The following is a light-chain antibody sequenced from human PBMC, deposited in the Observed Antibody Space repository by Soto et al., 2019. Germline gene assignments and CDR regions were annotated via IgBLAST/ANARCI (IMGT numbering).Light chain of an antibody. CDR2: SNN. Sequence: QSVLTQPPSASGTPGQRVTISCSGSSSNIGSNTVNWYQQLPGTAPKLLIYSNNQRPSGVPDRFSGVKSGTSASLAISGLQSEDEADYYCAAWDDSLNGHVVFGGGTKLTVL. CDR3: AAWDDSLNGHVV. CDR1: SSNIGSNT. J-gene: IGLJ2*01. V-gene: IGLV1-44*01.